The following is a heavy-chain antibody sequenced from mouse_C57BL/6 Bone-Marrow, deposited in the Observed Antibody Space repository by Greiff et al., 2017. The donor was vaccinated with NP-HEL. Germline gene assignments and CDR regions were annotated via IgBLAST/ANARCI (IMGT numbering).Heavy chain of an antibody. Sequence: EVQLQQSGPELVKPGASVKISCKASGYSFTGYYMNWVKQSPEKSLEWIGEINPSTGGTTYTQKFKAKATLTVDKSSSTAYMQLKSLTSEDSAVYYCARGSYDYAMDYWGQGTSVTVSS. V-gene: IGHV1-42*01. CDR1: GYSFTGYY. CDR2: INPSTGGT. J-gene: IGHJ4*01. D-gene: IGHD1-1*01. CDR3: ARGSYDYAMDY.